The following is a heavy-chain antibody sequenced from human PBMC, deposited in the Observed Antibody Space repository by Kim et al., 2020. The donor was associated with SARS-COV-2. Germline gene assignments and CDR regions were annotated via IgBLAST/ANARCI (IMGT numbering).Heavy chain of an antibody. D-gene: IGHD2-2*01. CDR2: IIPIFGTA. Sequence: SVKVSCKASGGTFSSYAISWVRQAPGQGLEWMGGIIPIFGTANYAQKFQGRVTITADESTSTAYMELSSLRSEDTAVYYCARVIGYCSSTSCYPYAFDIWGQGKMVTVSS. J-gene: IGHJ3*02. V-gene: IGHV1-69*13. CDR3: ARVIGYCSSTSCYPYAFDI. CDR1: GGTFSSYA.